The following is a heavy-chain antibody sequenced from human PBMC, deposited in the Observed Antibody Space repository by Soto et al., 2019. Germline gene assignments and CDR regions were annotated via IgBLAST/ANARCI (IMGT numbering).Heavy chain of an antibody. CDR2: IYWDDDK. Sequence: QITLKESGPTLVKPTQTLTLTCTFSGFSLSTSGVGVGWIRQPPGKALEWLALIYWDDDKRYSPSLKSRLTITKDTSKNQVVLTMTNMDPVDTATYYCALQPGKYSGSYYFFDYWGQGTLVTVSS. V-gene: IGHV2-5*02. CDR3: ALQPGKYSGSYYFFDY. CDR1: GFSLSTSGVG. D-gene: IGHD1-26*01. J-gene: IGHJ4*02.